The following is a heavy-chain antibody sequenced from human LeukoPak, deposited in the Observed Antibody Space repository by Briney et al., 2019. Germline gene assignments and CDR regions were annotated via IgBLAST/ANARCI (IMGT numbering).Heavy chain of an antibody. D-gene: IGHD3-22*01. CDR1: GYTFTSYG. CDR2: ISAYNGNT. J-gene: IGHJ4*02. V-gene: IGHV1-18*01. Sequence: ASVKVSCKASGYTFTSYGISWVRQAPGQGLEWMGWISAYNGNTNYAQKLQGRVTMTTDTSTSTAYMELRSVRSDDTAVYYCARDPPEDYYDSSGYYLFDYWGQGTLVTVSS. CDR3: ARDPPEDYYDSSGYYLFDY.